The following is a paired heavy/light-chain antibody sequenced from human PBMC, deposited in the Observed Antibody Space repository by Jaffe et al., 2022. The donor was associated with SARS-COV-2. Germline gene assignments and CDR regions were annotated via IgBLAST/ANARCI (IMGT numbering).Light chain of an antibody. J-gene: IGLJ2*01. V-gene: IGLV2-8*01. CDR3: TSYAGSNSLV. CDR1: SSDVGGYNY. Sequence: QSALTQPPSASGSPGQSVTISCTGTSSDVGGYNYVSWYQHHPGKAPKLMIYEVSKRPSGVPDRFSGSKSDNTASLTVSGLQAEDEANYYCTSYAGSNSLVFGGGTKLTVL. CDR2: EVS.
Heavy chain of an antibody. Sequence: QVQLVQSGSELKKPGASVKVSCKLSGYTFTTYAMHWVRQAPGQGLEWMGWINGYTRNPTYGQGFAGRFVLSLDTSLRTAYLQISSLKADDTAVYFCATSGTILSPFDYWGQGTLVTVSS. CDR3: ATSGTILSPFDY. CDR1: GYTFTTYA. J-gene: IGHJ4*02. CDR2: INGYTRNP. D-gene: IGHD3-9*01. V-gene: IGHV7-4-1*02.